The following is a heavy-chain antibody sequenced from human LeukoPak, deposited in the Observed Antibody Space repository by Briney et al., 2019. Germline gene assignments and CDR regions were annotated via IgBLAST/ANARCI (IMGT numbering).Heavy chain of an antibody. Sequence: SETLSLTCTVSGGSISSYYWSWIRQPPGKGLEWIGYIYYSGSTNYNPSLKSRVTISVDTSKNQFSLKLSSVTAADTAVYYCARASSGYCSGGSCYPTAYYYGMDVWGQGTTVTVSS. CDR2: IYYSGST. D-gene: IGHD2-15*01. V-gene: IGHV4-59*01. J-gene: IGHJ6*02. CDR1: GGSISSYY. CDR3: ARASSGYCSGGSCYPTAYYYGMDV.